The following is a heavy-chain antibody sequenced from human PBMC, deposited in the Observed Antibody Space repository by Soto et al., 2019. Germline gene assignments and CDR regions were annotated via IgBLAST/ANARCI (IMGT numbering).Heavy chain of an antibody. CDR3: ARVLIASGKRYYYGMDV. J-gene: IGHJ6*02. V-gene: IGHV3-30-3*01. D-gene: IGHD1-26*01. CDR2: ISYDGSNK. CDR1: GFTFSSYA. Sequence: GGSLRLSCAASGFTFSSYAMHWVRQAPGKGLEWVAVISYDGSNKYYADSVKGRFTISRDNSKNTLYLQMNSLRAEDTAVYYCARVLIASGKRYYYGMDVWGQGTTVTVSS.